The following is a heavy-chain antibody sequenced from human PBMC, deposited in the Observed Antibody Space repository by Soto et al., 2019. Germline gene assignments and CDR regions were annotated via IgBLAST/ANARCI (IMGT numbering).Heavy chain of an antibody. CDR1: GFTFSSYA. CDR3: AKGARLYNWFDP. Sequence: EVQLLESGGGLVQPGGSLRLSCAASGFTFSSYAMSWVRQAPGKGLEWVSAISGSGGSTYYADSVKGRFTISRDNSKNTLYMQLNSLRAEDMAVYYCAKGARLYNWFDPWGQGTLVTVSS. J-gene: IGHJ5*02. CDR2: ISGSGGST. V-gene: IGHV3-23*01.